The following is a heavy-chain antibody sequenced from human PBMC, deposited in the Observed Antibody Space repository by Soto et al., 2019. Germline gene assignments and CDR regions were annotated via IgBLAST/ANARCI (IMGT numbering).Heavy chain of an antibody. CDR2: IYPGDSDT. Sequence: LGESLKISCKGSGYSFTSYWIGWVRQMPGKGLEWMGIIYPGDSDTRYSPSFQGQVTISADKSISTAYLQWSSLKASDTAMFYCARVDYSNYYFYGMDVWGQGTTVTVSS. D-gene: IGHD4-4*01. CDR1: GYSFTSYW. V-gene: IGHV5-51*01. CDR3: ARVDYSNYYFYGMDV. J-gene: IGHJ6*02.